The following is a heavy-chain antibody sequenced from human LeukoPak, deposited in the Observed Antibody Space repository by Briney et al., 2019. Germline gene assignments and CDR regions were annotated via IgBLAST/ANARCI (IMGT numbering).Heavy chain of an antibody. CDR1: GFTFSSYA. V-gene: IGHV3-30-3*01. CDR3: ARDSGAFDI. CDR2: ISYDGSNK. Sequence: GGSLRLSCAASGFTFSSYAMHWVRQAPGKGLEWVAVISYDGSNKYYADSVKGRFTISRDNSKNTLYLQMNSLRAEDAAVYYCARDSGAFDIWGQGTMVTVSS. J-gene: IGHJ3*02. D-gene: IGHD6-25*01.